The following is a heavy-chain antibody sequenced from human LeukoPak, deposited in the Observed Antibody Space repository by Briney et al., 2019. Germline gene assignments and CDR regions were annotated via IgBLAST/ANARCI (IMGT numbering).Heavy chain of an antibody. V-gene: IGHV3-30*04. J-gene: IGHJ3*02. CDR3: AKGVWVVRGVIGDAFDI. Sequence: PGGSLRLSCAVSGFTFSSYAVHWVRQAPGKGLEWVAVISFDGSNKYYADSVKGRFTISRDNSKNTLYLQMNSLRAEDTAVYYCAKGVWVVRGVIGDAFDIWGQGTMVTVSS. CDR2: ISFDGSNK. CDR1: GFTFSSYA. D-gene: IGHD3-10*01.